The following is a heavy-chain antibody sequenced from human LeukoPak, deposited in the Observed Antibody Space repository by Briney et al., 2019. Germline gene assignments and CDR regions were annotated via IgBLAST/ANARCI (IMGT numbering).Heavy chain of an antibody. Sequence: KTSETLSLTCIVSGGSISSSSYYWGWIRQPPGKGLEWIGSIYYSGSTYYNPSLKSRVTISVDTSKNQFSLKLSSVTAADTAVYYCARDRFDWLVPDYWGQGTLVTVSS. CDR1: GGSISSSSYY. CDR2: IYYSGST. D-gene: IGHD3-9*01. V-gene: IGHV4-39*07. J-gene: IGHJ4*02. CDR3: ARDRFDWLVPDY.